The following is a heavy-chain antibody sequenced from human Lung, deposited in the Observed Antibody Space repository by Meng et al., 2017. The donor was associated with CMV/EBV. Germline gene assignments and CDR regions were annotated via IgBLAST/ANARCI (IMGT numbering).Heavy chain of an antibody. CDR2: IYHSGST. Sequence: GLVTPSGTLSPSCAVSCGSTSSGNWWSWVRQPPGKGLEWIGEIYHSGSTNYNPSLKSRVTISVDKSKNQFSLKLSSVTAADTAVYYCARVVTALWGYYFDYWGQGTLVTVSS. CDR1: CGSTSSGNW. V-gene: IGHV4-4*02. J-gene: IGHJ4*02. CDR3: ARVVTALWGYYFDY. D-gene: IGHD2-21*02.